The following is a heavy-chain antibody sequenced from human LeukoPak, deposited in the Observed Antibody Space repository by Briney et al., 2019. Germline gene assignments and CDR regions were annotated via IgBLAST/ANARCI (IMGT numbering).Heavy chain of an antibody. D-gene: IGHD3-10*01. CDR3: ARGRRFGERLDY. CDR1: GGSISSGGYY. Sequence: SQTLSLTCTVSGGSISSGGYYWSWIRQHPGKGLEWIGEINHSGSTNYNPSLKSRVTISVDTSKNQFSLKLSSVTAADTAVYYCARGRRFGERLDYWGQGTLVTVSS. J-gene: IGHJ4*02. CDR2: INHSGST. V-gene: IGHV4-31*03.